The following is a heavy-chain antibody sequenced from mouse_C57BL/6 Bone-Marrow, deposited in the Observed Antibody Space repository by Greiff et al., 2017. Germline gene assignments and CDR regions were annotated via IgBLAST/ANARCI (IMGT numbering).Heavy chain of an antibody. CDR2: ISNGGGST. V-gene: IGHV5-12*01. D-gene: IGHD2-4*01. CDR3: ARHDYVGAMDY. J-gene: IGHJ4*01. CDR1: GFTFSDYY. Sequence: EVKLVESGGGLVQPGGSLKLSCAASGFTFSDYYMYWVRQTPEKRLEWVAYISNGGGSTYYPDTVKGRFTISRDNAKNTLYLQMSRLKSEDTAMYYCARHDYVGAMDYWGQGTSDTVSS.